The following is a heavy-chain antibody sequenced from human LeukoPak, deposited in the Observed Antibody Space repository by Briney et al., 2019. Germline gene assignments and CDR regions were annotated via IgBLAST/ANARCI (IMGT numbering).Heavy chain of an antibody. CDR2: IKFDGSEI. J-gene: IGHJ4*02. D-gene: IGHD3-22*01. CDR1: GFRLGDYW. Sequence: GGSLRLSCEASGFRLGDYWMTWVRQAPGEGLECVGNIKFDGSEIYYRDSVRGRFTISRDNAKNSLYLQMNSLRVEDTGAYYCTRDLNHDSSGWGQGTLVTVS. CDR3: TRDLNHDSSG. V-gene: IGHV3-7*01.